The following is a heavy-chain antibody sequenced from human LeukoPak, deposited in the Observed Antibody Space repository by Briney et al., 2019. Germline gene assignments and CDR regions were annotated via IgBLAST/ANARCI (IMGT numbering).Heavy chain of an antibody. D-gene: IGHD6-6*01. CDR3: ARESSSSGGFDY. V-gene: IGHV1-69*04. J-gene: IGHJ4*02. CDR2: IIPILGIA. Sequence: SVKVSCKASGGTFSSYTISWVRQAPGQGLEWVGRIIPILGIANYAQKFQGRVTITADKSTSTAYMELSSLRSEDTAVYYCARESSSSGGFDYWGQGTLVTVSS. CDR1: GGTFSSYT.